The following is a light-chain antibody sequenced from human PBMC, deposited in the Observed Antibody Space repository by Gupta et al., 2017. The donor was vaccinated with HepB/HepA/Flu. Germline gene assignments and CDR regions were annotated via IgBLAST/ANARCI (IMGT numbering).Light chain of an antibody. CDR2: GAS. CDR1: QTISSDY. V-gene: IGKV3-20*01. CDR3: QQESYSQYT. J-gene: IGKJ2*01. Sequence: EIVLTQSPGTLSLSPGDRATLSCRASQTISSDYLAWYQQKLGQAPRLLVSGASSRATGVPDRFVGSGSRTDFTLTITSLEPGDFAIYYCQQESYSQYTFGQGTMLEIK.